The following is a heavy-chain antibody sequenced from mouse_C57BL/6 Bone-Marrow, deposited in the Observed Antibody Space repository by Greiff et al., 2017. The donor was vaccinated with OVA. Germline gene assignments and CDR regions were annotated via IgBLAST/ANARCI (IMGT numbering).Heavy chain of an antibody. D-gene: IGHD1-1*01. V-gene: IGHV1-58*01. CDR3: ARGRFYYGSPWFAY. J-gene: IGHJ3*01. Sequence: EVQLVESGAELVRPGSSVKMSCKTSGYTFTSYGINWVKQRPGQGLEWIGYIYIGNGYTEYNEKFKGKATLTSDTSSSTAYMQLSSLTSEDSAIYFCARGRFYYGSPWFAYWGQGTLVTVSA. CDR2: IYIGNGYT. CDR1: GYTFTSYG.